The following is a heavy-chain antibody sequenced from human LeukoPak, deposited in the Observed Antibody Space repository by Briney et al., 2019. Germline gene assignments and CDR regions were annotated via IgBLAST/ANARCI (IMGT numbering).Heavy chain of an antibody. D-gene: IGHD2-8*02. Sequence: SETLSLTCTVSGYSISSGCSWDWIRQPPGKGLEWIGSFYHSGSTYYSPSLKSRVTISGDTSKNHFSLNLNSVTAADTAVYFCARTEPGYYYMDVWGKGTTVTVSS. V-gene: IGHV4-38-2*02. CDR2: FYHSGST. J-gene: IGHJ6*03. CDR3: ARTEPGYYYMDV. CDR1: GYSISSGCS.